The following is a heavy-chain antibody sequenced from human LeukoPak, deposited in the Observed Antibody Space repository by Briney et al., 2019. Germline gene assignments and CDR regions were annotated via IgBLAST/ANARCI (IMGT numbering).Heavy chain of an antibody. J-gene: IGHJ3*02. D-gene: IGHD1-1*01. CDR1: GFTVSSNP. CDR3: ARGYTSDAFDI. V-gene: IGHV3-66*02. CDR2: IYTGGST. Sequence: LRLCCAGSGFTVSSNPMSRVRQAPRKGRERVAAIYTGGSTYYADSVKGRFTISRDNSKNTLYLQRNSRGAEDTAVYFCARGYTSDAFDIWGQGTMVTVSS.